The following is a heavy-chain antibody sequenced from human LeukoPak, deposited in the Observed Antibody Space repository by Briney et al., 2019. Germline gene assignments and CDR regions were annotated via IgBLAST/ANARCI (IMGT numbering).Heavy chain of an antibody. D-gene: IGHD6-13*01. CDR1: GFPFRSYD. J-gene: IGHJ6*03. Sequence: GPLRLPCAASGFPFRSYDMTWAPQAPGKGREWVPSYRNGSYYIYYGDSVKGGFTIARDNAKNSLYLEMNNLRAEDTAVDYCASRASVDAAYYLDVWGKGTAVTVSS. CDR2: YRNGSYYI. CDR3: ASRASVDAAYYLDV. V-gene: IGHV3-21*01.